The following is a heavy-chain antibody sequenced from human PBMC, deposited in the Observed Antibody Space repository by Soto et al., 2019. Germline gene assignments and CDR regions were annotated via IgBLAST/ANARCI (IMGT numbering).Heavy chain of an antibody. Sequence: RLSCAASGFTFDDYAMHWVRQAPGKGLEWVSGISWNSGSIGYADSVKGRFTISRDNAKNSLYLQMNSLRAEDTALYYCAKDMSDYYDSSGYNYWGQGTLVTVSS. CDR3: AKDMSDYYDSSGYNY. V-gene: IGHV3-9*01. CDR1: GFTFDDYA. J-gene: IGHJ4*02. CDR2: ISWNSGSI. D-gene: IGHD3-22*01.